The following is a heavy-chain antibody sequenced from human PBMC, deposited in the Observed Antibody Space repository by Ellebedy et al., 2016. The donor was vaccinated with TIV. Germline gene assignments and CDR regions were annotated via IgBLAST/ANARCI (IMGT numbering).Heavy chain of an antibody. D-gene: IGHD6-6*01. CDR1: GFTFGDYA. V-gene: IGHV3-49*03. Sequence: GGSLRLSCATSGFTFGDYALSWFRQAPGKGLEWVGFIRSEAYGGTGEYAASVKGRLTISRDDSKGIAYLQMNSLNTEDTAVYYCTRDWGGAGRTRFDYWGQGTLVTVSS. J-gene: IGHJ4*02. CDR2: IRSEAYGGTG. CDR3: TRDWGGAGRTRFDY.